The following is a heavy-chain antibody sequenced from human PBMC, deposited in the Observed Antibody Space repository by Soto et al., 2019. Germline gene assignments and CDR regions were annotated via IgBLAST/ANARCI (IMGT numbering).Heavy chain of an antibody. CDR2: INPSGGST. Sequence: VASVKVSCKASGYTFTSYYMHWVRQAPGQGLEWMGIINPSGGSTSYAQKFQGRVTMTRDTSTSTVYMELSSLRSEDTAVYYCAREVVLMVYAGAFDIWGQGTMVTVSS. CDR1: GYTFTSYY. D-gene: IGHD2-8*01. CDR3: AREVVLMVYAGAFDI. V-gene: IGHV1-46*01. J-gene: IGHJ3*02.